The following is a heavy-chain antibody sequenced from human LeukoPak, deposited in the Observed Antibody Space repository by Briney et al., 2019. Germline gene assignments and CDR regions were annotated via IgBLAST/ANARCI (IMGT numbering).Heavy chain of an antibody. J-gene: IGHJ4*02. Sequence: ASVKVSCKASGYTFTGYYMHWVRQVPGQGLEWMGWINPNSGGTNYAQKFQGRVTMTRDTSISTAYMELSRLRSDDTAVYYCARDRVQLERRLDYWGQGTLVTVSS. D-gene: IGHD1-1*01. V-gene: IGHV1-2*02. CDR3: ARDRVQLERRLDY. CDR2: INPNSGGT. CDR1: GYTFTGYY.